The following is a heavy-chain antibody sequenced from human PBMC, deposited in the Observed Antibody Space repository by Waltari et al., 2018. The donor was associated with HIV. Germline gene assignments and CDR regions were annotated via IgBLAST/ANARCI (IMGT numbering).Heavy chain of an antibody. Sequence: QVQLRQWGAGLLQPSETLSLTCAVYGGSFSGSYWSWIRQPPGKGLASIGEINHSGSTNYNPSLKSRVTISVDTSKNQFSLKLTSVTAADTAVFYCARARLVSRGQYCSTTSCLPHYYYYYGMDVWGQGTTVTVSS. CDR3: ARARLVSRGQYCSTTSCLPHYYYYYGMDV. J-gene: IGHJ6*02. CDR1: GGSFSGSY. V-gene: IGHV4-34*01. CDR2: INHSGST. D-gene: IGHD2-2*01.